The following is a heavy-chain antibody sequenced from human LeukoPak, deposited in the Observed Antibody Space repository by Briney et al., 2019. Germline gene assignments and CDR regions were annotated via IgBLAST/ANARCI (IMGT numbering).Heavy chain of an antibody. V-gene: IGHV1-69*13. CDR3: AREGSCYDSSFDY. J-gene: IGHJ4*02. CDR1: GGTFSSYA. Sequence: GASVKVSCKASGGTFSSYAISWVRQAPGQGLEWMGGIIPIFGTANYAQKFQGRVTITADESTSTAYMELSSLRSEDTAVYYCAREGSCYDSSFDYWGQGTLVTVSS. D-gene: IGHD5-12*01. CDR2: IIPIFGTA.